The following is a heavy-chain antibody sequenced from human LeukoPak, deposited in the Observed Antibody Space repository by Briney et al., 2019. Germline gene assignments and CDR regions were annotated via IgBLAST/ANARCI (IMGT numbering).Heavy chain of an antibody. J-gene: IGHJ4*02. D-gene: IGHD1-26*01. V-gene: IGHV1-18*01. CDR1: GYTFTDYG. CDR2: ISAYNANT. Sequence: ASVKVSCKASGYTFTDYGITWVRQAPGQGLEWMGWISAYNANTNYAQKLQGRVTMTTDTSTSTAYMELSSLRSGDTAVYFCARDYYSGSYYGDYWGQGTLVTVSS. CDR3: ARDYYSGSYYGDY.